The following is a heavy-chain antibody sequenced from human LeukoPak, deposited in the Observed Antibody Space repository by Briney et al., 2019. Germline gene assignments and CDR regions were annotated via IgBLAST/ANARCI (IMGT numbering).Heavy chain of an antibody. D-gene: IGHD6-19*01. CDR3: GRHGDSSRGWCFDN. V-gene: IGHV4-59*08. CDR2: MYNSGIT. CDR1: GGSISSYY. J-gene: IGHJ4*02. Sequence: SETLSLTCTVSGGSISSYYWSWIRQPPGKGLEWIGYMYNSGITNYNPSLRSRVTISVDTSKNQFSLKLRSVTAADTAVYYCGRHGDSSRGWCFDNWGQGTLVTVSS.